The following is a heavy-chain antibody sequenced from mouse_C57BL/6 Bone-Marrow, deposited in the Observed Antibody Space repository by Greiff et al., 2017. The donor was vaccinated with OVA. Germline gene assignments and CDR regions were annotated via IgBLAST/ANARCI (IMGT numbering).Heavy chain of an antibody. V-gene: IGHV1-26*01. D-gene: IGHD1-1*01. CDR3: ASLYYGKGYWYFDV. CDR2: INPNNGGT. CDR1: GYTFTDYY. J-gene: IGHJ1*03. Sequence: VQLQQSGPELVKPGDSVKISCKASGYTFTDYYMNWVKQSHGKSLEWIGDINPNNGGTSYNQKFKGKATLTVDKSSSTAYMELRSLTSEDSAVYYCASLYYGKGYWYFDVWGTGTTVTVSS.